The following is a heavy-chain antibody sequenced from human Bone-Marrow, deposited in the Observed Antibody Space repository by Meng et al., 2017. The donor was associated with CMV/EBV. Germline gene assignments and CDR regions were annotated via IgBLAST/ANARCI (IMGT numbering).Heavy chain of an antibody. CDR2: ISSSGSTI. Sequence: GESLKISCAASGFTFSDYYMSWIRQAPGKGLEWVSYISSSGSTIYYADSVKGRFTISRDNAKNSLYLQMNSLRAEDTAVYYCARGSPRHYDAFAIWGQGTMVTFSS. CDR3: ARGSPRHYDAFAI. V-gene: IGHV3-11*04. J-gene: IGHJ3*02. CDR1: GFTFSDYY.